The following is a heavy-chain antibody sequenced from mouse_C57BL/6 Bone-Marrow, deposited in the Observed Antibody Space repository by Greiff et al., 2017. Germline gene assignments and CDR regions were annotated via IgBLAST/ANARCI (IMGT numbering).Heavy chain of an antibody. CDR1: GYTFTDYY. D-gene: IGHD3-2*02. CDR2: IFPGSGST. CDR3: ARSGDSSGPYAMDY. Sequence: QVQLQQSGPELVKPGASVKISCKASGYTFTDYYINWVKQRPGQGLEWIGWIFPGSGSTYYNEKFKGKATLTVDKSSSTAYMLLSSLTSEDSAVYVCARSGDSSGPYAMDYWGQGTSVTVSS. V-gene: IGHV1-75*01. J-gene: IGHJ4*01.